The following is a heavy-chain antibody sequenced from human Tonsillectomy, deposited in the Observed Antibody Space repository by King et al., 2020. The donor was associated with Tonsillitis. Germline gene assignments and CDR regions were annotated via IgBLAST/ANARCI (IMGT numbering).Heavy chain of an antibody. CDR1: GGSISSGSYY. J-gene: IGHJ4*02. CDR3: AGQLDLATIIDY. CDR2: IHSSGTT. V-gene: IGHV4-61*02. D-gene: IGHD5-24*01. Sequence: QLQESGPGLVKPSQTLSLTCTVSGGSISSGSYYWNWIRRPAGKGLEWIGRIHSSGTTTYSPSLTSRLTISMDTSKNQFSLTLTSGTAADTAVYYCAGQLDLATIIDYWGQGTLVTVSS.